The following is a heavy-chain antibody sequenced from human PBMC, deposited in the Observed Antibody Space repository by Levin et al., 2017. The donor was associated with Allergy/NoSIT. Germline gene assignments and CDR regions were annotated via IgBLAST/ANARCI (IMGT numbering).Heavy chain of an antibody. CDR3: ARVPGIAAAGTISY. CDR1: GGTFSSYA. Sequence: KISCKASGGTFSSYAISWVRQAPGQGLEWMGRIIPILGIANYAQKFQGRVTITADKSTSTAYMELSSLRSEDTAVYYCARVPGIAAAGTISYWGQGTLVTVSS. D-gene: IGHD6-13*01. CDR2: IIPILGIA. V-gene: IGHV1-69*04. J-gene: IGHJ4*02.